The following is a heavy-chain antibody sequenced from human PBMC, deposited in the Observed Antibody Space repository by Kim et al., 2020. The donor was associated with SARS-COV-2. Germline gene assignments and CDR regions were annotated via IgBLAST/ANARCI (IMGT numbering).Heavy chain of an antibody. CDR2: IYYSGGT. D-gene: IGHD2-15*01. Sequence: SETLSLTCTVSGCSISSSSYYWGWIRPPPGKGLEWIGSIYYSGGTYYNPSLKSRVTITVDTSKNQFSLKLSSVTAADTAVYYCARVGKSASDIGYYYGMDVWVQGTTVTVSS. CDR3: ARVGKSASDIGYYYGMDV. J-gene: IGHJ6*02. V-gene: IGHV4-39*01. CDR1: GCSISSSSYY.